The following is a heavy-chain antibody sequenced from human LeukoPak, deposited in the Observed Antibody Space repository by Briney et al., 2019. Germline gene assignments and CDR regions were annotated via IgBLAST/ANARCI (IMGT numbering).Heavy chain of an antibody. J-gene: IGHJ6*02. V-gene: IGHV3-48*02. Sequence: GGSLRLSCAASGFAFSSYNMNWVRQAPGKGLEWISYIGSSGSPTHYADSVGGRFTISRDNAKNSLYLQMNSLRDEDTAVYFCARRPYSDTSGRLTDVWGQGTTVTVSS. D-gene: IGHD3-22*01. CDR2: IGSSGSPT. CDR1: GFAFSSYN. CDR3: ARRPYSDTSGRLTDV.